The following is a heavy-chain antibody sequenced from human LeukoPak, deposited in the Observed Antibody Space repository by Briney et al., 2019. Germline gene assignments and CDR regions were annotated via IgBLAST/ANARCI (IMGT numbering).Heavy chain of an antibody. J-gene: IGHJ4*02. D-gene: IGHD5-24*01. CDR1: GYSISSGYY. CDR2: FHHSGST. V-gene: IGHV4-38-2*02. Sequence: SETLSLTCTVSGYSISSGYYWGWIRQPPGKGLEWIGGFHHSGSTPYNPSLNSRVSISVDTSKNQLSLKLSSVTAADTAVYYCARREGYNFDYWGQGTLVTVSS. CDR3: ARREGYNFDY.